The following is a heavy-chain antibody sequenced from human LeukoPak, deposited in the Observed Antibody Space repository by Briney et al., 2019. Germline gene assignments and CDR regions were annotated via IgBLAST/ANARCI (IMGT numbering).Heavy chain of an antibody. Sequence: PGGSLRLSCAASGFTFSNYGMHWVRQAPGKGLEWVADISYDGSNKYYADSVKGRFTISRDNAKNSVYLQMNSLRVEDTAVYYCARRITGTIKYFDYWGQGTLVTVSS. CDR1: GFTFSNYG. CDR2: ISYDGSNK. CDR3: ARRITGTIKYFDY. J-gene: IGHJ4*02. V-gene: IGHV3-30*03. D-gene: IGHD1-7*01.